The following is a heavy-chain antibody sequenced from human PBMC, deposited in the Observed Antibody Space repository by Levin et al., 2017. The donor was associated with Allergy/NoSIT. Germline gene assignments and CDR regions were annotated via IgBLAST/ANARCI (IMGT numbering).Heavy chain of an antibody. V-gene: IGHV3-48*01. CDR2: ISSSSSTI. CDR1: GFTFSSYS. J-gene: IGHJ6*03. Sequence: GGSLRLSCAASGFTFSSYSMNWVRQAPGKGLEWVSYISSSSSTIYYADSVKGRFTISRDNAKNSLYLQMNSLRAEDTAVYYCARDREDIVVVVAATPDDYYYMDVWGKGTTVTVSS. D-gene: IGHD2-15*01. CDR3: ARDREDIVVVVAATPDDYYYMDV.